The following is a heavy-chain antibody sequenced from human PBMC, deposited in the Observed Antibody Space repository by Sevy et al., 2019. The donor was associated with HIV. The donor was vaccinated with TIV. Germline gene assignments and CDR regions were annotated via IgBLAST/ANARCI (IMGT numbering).Heavy chain of an antibody. J-gene: IGHJ4*02. CDR3: SRDLRLRGYSYGCFDY. V-gene: IGHV1-2*02. Sequence: ASVKVSCNASGYTFTGQYIHWVRQAPGQGLEWMGWINPNSGDTNDAQEFQGRVTMTRDTSISTAYMELSGLKSDDTAVYYCSRDLRLRGYSYGCFDYWGQGTLVTVSS. CDR2: INPNSGDT. D-gene: IGHD5-18*01. CDR1: GYTFTGQY.